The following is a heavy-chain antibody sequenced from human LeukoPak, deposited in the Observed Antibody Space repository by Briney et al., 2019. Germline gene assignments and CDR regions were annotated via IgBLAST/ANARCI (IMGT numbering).Heavy chain of an antibody. CDR2: INPDGGEK. V-gene: IGHV3-7*03. CDR3: AKELPFSQWIFVDY. CDR1: GFIFSDYY. Sequence: GGSLRLSCAASGFIFSDYYMSWIRQAPGKGLEWVATINPDGGEKYYVDSVKGRFTISRDNSKNTLYLQMSTLRAEDTAVYYCAKELPFSQWIFVDYWGQGTLVTVSS. J-gene: IGHJ4*02. D-gene: IGHD3-3*01.